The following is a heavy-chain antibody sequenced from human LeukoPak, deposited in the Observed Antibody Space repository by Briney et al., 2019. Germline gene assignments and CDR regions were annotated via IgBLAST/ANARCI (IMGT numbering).Heavy chain of an antibody. V-gene: IGHV4-34*01. Sequence: PSETLSLTCAVYGGSFSGYYWSWLRQPPGKGLEWIGEINHSGSTNYNPSLKSRVTISVDTSKNQFSLKLTSVTAADTAVYYCARANLGWFDPWGQGTLVTVSS. CDR1: GGSFSGYY. CDR2: INHSGST. J-gene: IGHJ5*02. D-gene: IGHD3-10*01. CDR3: ARANLGWFDP.